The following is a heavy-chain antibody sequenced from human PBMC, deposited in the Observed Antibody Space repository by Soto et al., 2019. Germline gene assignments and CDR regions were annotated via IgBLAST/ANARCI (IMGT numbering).Heavy chain of an antibody. CDR3: ARGVGSGSYYNQYNWFDP. D-gene: IGHD3-10*01. J-gene: IGHJ5*02. Sequence: ASVKVSCKASGYTFTNYGISWARQAPGQGLEWMGWINVYNGNTKYAQKVQGRVTMTTDTSTSTAYMELRSLRSDDTAVYYCARGVGSGSYYNQYNWFDPWGQGTLVTVPQ. V-gene: IGHV1-18*01. CDR1: GYTFTNYG. CDR2: INVYNGNT.